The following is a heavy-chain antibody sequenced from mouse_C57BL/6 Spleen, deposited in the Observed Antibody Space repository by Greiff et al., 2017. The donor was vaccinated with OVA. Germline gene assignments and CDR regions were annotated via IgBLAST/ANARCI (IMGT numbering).Heavy chain of an antibody. CDR1: GYSFSSSW. J-gene: IGHJ2*01. D-gene: IGHD5-2*01. Sequence: QVQLKQSGPELVKPGDSVKISCKASGYSFSSSWMNWVKQRPGKGLEWIGRIYPGDGDTNYNGKFKGKATLTADKSSSTAYMQLISLTSEDSAVYFCARWNTVDDYWGEGTTLTVSS. CDR2: IYPGDGDT. CDR3: ARWNTVDDY. V-gene: IGHV1-82*01.